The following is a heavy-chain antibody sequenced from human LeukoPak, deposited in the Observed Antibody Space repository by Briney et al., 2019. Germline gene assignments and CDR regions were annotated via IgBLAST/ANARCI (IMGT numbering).Heavy chain of an antibody. CDR3: AREILAPGKTHDY. V-gene: IGHV3-30*02. J-gene: IGHJ4*02. Sequence: GGSLRLSCAASGFTFSSYGMHWVRQAPGKGLEWVAFIRSDGSNKYYADSVKGRFTISRDNSKNTLYLQLNSLSPEDTAVYYCAREILAPGKTHDYWGQGTLVTVSS. CDR1: GFTFSSYG. CDR2: IRSDGSNK.